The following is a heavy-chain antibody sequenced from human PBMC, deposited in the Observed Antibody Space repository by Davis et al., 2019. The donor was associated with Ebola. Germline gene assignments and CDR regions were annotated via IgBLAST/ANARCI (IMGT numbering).Heavy chain of an antibody. D-gene: IGHD5-24*01. V-gene: IGHV6-1*01. CDR3: ARGWLRTGLDI. J-gene: IGHJ3*02. CDR1: GDSVSSSGAA. CDR2: TYYNSKWYK. Sequence: PSETLSLTCAISGDSVSSSGAAWIWIRQSPSRGLEWLGRTYYNSKWYKDYAVSLKSRITFNPDTSKNQFSLQLDSVTPEDTAVYYCARGWLRTGLDIWGQGTMVIVSS.